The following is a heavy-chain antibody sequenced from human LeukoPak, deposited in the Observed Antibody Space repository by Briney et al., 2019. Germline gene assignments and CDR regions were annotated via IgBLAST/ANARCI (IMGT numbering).Heavy chain of an antibody. V-gene: IGHV3-48*01. J-gene: IGHJ4*02. CDR1: GFTFSSYS. CDR2: ISSSSSTI. D-gene: IGHD2-15*01. CDR3: AREYCSGGSCYGFDY. Sequence: GGSLRLSCAASGFTFSSYSMDWVRQAPGKGLEWVSYISSSSSTIYYADSVKGRFTISRDNAKNSLYLQMNSLRVEDTAVYYCAREYCSGGSCYGFDYWGQGTLVTVSS.